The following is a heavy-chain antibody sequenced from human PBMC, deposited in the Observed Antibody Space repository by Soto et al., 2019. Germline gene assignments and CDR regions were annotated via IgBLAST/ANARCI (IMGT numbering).Heavy chain of an antibody. J-gene: IGHJ5*02. CDR1: GYTFFTYD. V-gene: IGHV1-18*01. D-gene: IGHD5-12*01. Sequence: QVHLVQSGVEVKTPGASVKVSCQASGYTFFTYDISWVRQAPGQGLEWMGWISTYSGDTKYAQKFQGRVTMTTDTSTATAYPELRTLRPGGTTEYYCAPDQRPTTSRNGVDPWGQGTLVTVSS. CDR3: APDQRPTTSRNGVDP. CDR2: ISTYSGDT.